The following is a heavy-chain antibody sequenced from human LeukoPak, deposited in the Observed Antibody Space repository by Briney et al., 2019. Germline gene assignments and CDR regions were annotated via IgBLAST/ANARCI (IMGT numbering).Heavy chain of an antibody. J-gene: IGHJ4*02. CDR3: ARTITIFGALGYFDY. CDR2: IYYSGNT. CDR1: GTSISSGAYS. Sequence: SESLSLTCTVSGTSISSGAYSWSWVRQHPGKGLEWIAYIYYSGNTYYNPSLKRRVTISVDTSKNQFSLKLSSVTAADTAVYYCARTITIFGALGYFDYWGQGTLVTVSS. D-gene: IGHD3-3*01. V-gene: IGHV4-31*03.